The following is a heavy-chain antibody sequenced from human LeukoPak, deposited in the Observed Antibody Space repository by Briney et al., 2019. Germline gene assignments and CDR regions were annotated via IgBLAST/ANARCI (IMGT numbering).Heavy chain of an antibody. CDR1: GGSISSYY. CDR3: ARSHSVWTSFDY. J-gene: IGHJ4*02. D-gene: IGHD3/OR15-3a*01. V-gene: IGHV4-59*01. Sequence: SETLSPTCTVSGGSISSYYWNWIRQPPGKGLEWIGYIYYSGSTNYNPSLKSRVTISVDTSKNQFSLKLSSVTAADTAVYYCARSHSVWTSFDYWGQGTLVTVSS. CDR2: IYYSGST.